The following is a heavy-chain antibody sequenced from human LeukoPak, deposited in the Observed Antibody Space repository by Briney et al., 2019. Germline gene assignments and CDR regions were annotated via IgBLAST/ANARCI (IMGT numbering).Heavy chain of an antibody. CDR3: AREITIFGTVMDFDT. CDR2: IYYSGST. J-gene: IGHJ5*02. V-gene: IGHV4-31*03. D-gene: IGHD3-3*01. CDR1: GGSISSSSYY. Sequence: SETLSLTCTVSGGSISSSSYYWGWIRQHPGKGLEWIGYIYYSGSTDYNPSLRSRLNISIDTSKNQFSLKLASVTAADTAVYYCAREITIFGTVMDFDTWGPGTVVTVSS.